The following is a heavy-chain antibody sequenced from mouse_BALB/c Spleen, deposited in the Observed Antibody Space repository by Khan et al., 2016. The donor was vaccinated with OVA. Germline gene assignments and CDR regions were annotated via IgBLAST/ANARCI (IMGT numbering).Heavy chain of an antibody. CDR3: ARDGSRYNYAMDY. Sequence: EVKLEESGPGLVKPSQSLSLTCTVTGYSITSDYAWNWIRQFPGNKLEWMGYISYSGSTNYNPALKSRISITRDTSKNQFFLQLNSVTTEDTATYYCARDGSRYNYAMDYWGQGTSGTVS. V-gene: IGHV3-2*02. CDR2: ISYSGST. D-gene: IGHD2-3*01. J-gene: IGHJ4*01. CDR1: GYSITSDYA.